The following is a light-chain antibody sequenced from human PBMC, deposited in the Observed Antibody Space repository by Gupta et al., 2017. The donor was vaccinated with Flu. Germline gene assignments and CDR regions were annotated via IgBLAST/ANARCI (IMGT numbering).Light chain of an antibody. CDR1: QDITYW. CDR2: GAS. J-gene: IGKJ2*01. Sequence: DIQMTQSPSSVSASVGDTVTITCRASQDITYWLAWYQQKPGKAPDLLIYGASTLQSGVPSRFSGSGYGTEFTLTIDSLQSEDFATYYCQQANSFPYVFGQGTKLEIK. CDR3: QQANSFPYV. V-gene: IGKV1-12*01.